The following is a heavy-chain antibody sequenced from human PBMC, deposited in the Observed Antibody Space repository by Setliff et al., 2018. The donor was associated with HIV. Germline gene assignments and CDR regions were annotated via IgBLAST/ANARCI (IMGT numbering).Heavy chain of an antibody. CDR3: AAFFVTPLMTQDF. V-gene: IGHV4-34*01. D-gene: IGHD4-17*01. Sequence: KPSETLSLTCGLNGVPFNDAWMNWVRQAPGKGLEWIAEVHHTGYLNYNPSLKSRVTISRDPSTKQFSLKMTSMTAADTAVYYCAAFFVTPLMTQDFWGQGTLVTVSS. J-gene: IGHJ4*02. CDR1: GVPFNDAW. CDR2: VHHTGYL.